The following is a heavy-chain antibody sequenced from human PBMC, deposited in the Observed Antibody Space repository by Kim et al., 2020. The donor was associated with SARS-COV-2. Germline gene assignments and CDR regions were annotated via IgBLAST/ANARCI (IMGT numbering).Heavy chain of an antibody. CDR2: INHSGST. V-gene: IGHV4-34*01. D-gene: IGHD3-10*01. J-gene: IGHJ4*02. CDR3: ARGFRGTARSMTYYYGSGSYRGKNYFDY. Sequence: SETLSLTCAVYGGSFSGYYWSWIRQPPGKGLEWIGEINHSGSTNYNPSLKSRVTISVDTSKNQFSLKLSSVTAADTAVYYCARGFRGTARSMTYYYGSGSYRGKNYFDYWGQGTLVTVSS. CDR1: GGSFSGYY.